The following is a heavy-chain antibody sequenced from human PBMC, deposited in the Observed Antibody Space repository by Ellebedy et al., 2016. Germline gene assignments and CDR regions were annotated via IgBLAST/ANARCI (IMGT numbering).Heavy chain of an antibody. D-gene: IGHD2-2*01. Sequence: GGSLRLSXAISGFTFSSYSVHWVRQAPGKGLEWVSSINSRSSYIYYADSVKGRFTISRDNAKNSLYLQMSSVRAEDTALYYCVREGGMELSRHCHFTSCETAFDIWGHGTMVTVSS. V-gene: IGHV3-21*01. CDR3: VREGGMELSRHCHFTSCETAFDI. CDR1: GFTFSSYS. CDR2: INSRSSYI. J-gene: IGHJ3*02.